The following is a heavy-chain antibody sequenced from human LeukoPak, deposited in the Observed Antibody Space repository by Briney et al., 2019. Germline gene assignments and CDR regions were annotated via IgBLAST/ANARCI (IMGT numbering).Heavy chain of an antibody. D-gene: IGHD5-12*01. V-gene: IGHV4-30-2*01. CDR3: ARDDLYSGYDR. CDR1: GGSISSGGYY. CDR2: IYHSGST. Sequence: PPQTLSLTCTVSGGSISSGGYYWSWIRQPPGKGLEWIGYIYHSGSTYYNPSLKSRVTISVDRSKNQFSLKLSSVTAADTAVYYCARDDLYSGYDRWGQGTLVTVSS. J-gene: IGHJ4*02.